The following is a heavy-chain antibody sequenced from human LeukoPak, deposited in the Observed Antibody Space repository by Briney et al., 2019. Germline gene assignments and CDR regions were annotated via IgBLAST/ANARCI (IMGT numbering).Heavy chain of an antibody. D-gene: IGHD5/OR15-5a*01. J-gene: IGHJ3*02. V-gene: IGHV4-34*01. CDR1: GGSFSGYY. CDR3: ARVSLKSPRPDAFDI. CDR2: INHSGST. Sequence: SETLSLTCAVYGGSFSGYYWSWIRQPPGKGLEWIGEINHSGSTNYNPSLKSRVTISVDTSKNQFSLKLSSVTAADTAVYYCARVSLKSPRPDAFDIWGQGTMVTVSS.